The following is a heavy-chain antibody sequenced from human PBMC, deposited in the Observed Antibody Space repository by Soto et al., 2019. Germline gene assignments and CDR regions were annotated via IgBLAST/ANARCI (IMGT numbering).Heavy chain of an antibody. CDR3: ATLRPYCGGDCRLDY. J-gene: IGHJ4*02. CDR2: IYPGDSDT. Sequence: PGESLKISCKGSGYSFTSYWIGWVRQMPGKGLERMGIIYPGDSDTRYSPSFQGQVTISADESISTAYLQWSSLKASDTAMYYCATLRPYCGGDCRLDYWGQGTLVTVSS. CDR1: GYSFTSYW. V-gene: IGHV5-51*01. D-gene: IGHD2-21*02.